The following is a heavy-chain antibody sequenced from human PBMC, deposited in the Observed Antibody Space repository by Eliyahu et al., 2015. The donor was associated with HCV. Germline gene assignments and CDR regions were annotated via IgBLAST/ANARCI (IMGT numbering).Heavy chain of an antibody. CDR1: GGSISSYY. CDR2: ILFRGGP. D-gene: IGHD3-10*01. CDR3: ARDNFYYWPRGNYYGMDV. J-gene: IGHJ6*02. Sequence: QVQLQESGPGLVKPSETLSLTCTVSGGSISSYYWSWIRQPPGKGLEWIGYILFRGGPNHKPSLKSRVTISVDTSKNQFSLKLSSVTAADTAVYYCARDNFYYWPRGNYYGMDVWGQGTTVTVSS. V-gene: IGHV4-59*01.